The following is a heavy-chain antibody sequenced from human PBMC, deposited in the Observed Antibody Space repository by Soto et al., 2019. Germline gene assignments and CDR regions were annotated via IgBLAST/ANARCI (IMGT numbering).Heavy chain of an antibody. V-gene: IGHV1-46*01. CDR2: INPSGDST. D-gene: IGHD5-12*01. CDR1: GYTLTELS. J-gene: IGHJ4*02. Sequence: ASVKVSCKVSGYTLTELSMHWVRQAPGKGLEWMGIINPSGDSTSYAQEFQGRVTMTRETSTSTLYMELSSLRSEDTAVYYCARATRSGSPHFDHWGQGTLVTVSS. CDR3: ARATRSGSPHFDH.